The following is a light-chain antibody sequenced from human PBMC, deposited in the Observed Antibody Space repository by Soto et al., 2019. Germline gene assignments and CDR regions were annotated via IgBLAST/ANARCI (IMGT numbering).Light chain of an antibody. V-gene: IGKV3-11*01. Sequence: EIVLTQSPATLSLSPGERATLSCRASQSVGSYLAWYQQKPGQAPRLLIYDASNRATGIPARFSGSGSGTDFTLTISSLEPEDFAVYYCQQRSNWPITFG. CDR2: DAS. J-gene: IGKJ5*01. CDR3: QQRSNWPIT. CDR1: QSVGSY.